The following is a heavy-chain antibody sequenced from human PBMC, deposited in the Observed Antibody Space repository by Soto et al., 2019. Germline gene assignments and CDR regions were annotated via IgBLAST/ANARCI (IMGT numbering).Heavy chain of an antibody. Sequence: SETLSLTCTVSGGSISSYYWSWIRQPPGKGLEWIGYIYYSGGTNYNPSLKSRVTISVDTSKNQFSLKLSSVPAADTAVYYCARHVGATTAFDIWGQGTMVTVSS. V-gene: IGHV4-59*08. D-gene: IGHD1-26*01. CDR1: GGSISSYY. CDR2: IYYSGGT. J-gene: IGHJ3*02. CDR3: ARHVGATTAFDI.